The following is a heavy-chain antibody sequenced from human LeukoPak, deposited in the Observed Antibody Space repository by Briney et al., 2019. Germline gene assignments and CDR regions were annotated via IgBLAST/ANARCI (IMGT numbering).Heavy chain of an antibody. V-gene: IGHV4-38-2*02. CDR3: ASMTTVRENDYYYYYMDV. Sequence: SETLSLTCTVSGYSISSGYYWGWIRQPPGKGLEWIGEINHSGSTNYTPSLRRRVTISVDTSKNQFSLKLSSVTVAGTGVYYCASMTTVRENDYYYYYMDVWGKGTTVTISS. CDR2: INHSGST. CDR1: GYSISSGYY. J-gene: IGHJ6*03. D-gene: IGHD4-17*01.